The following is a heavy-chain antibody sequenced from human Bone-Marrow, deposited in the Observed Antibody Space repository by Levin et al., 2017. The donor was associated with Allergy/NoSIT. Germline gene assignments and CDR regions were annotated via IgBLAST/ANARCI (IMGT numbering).Heavy chain of an antibody. CDR1: GFTFSGYY. D-gene: IGHD1-26*01. CDR3: ARDRGIVGAGDYYMDG. CDR2: ITNSNSYT. J-gene: IGHJ6*03. Sequence: GGSLRLSCVASGFTFSGYYMSWIRQAPGKGLEWVSDITNSNSYTSYADSVKGRFSISRDNAKNSLYLQMNSLRAEDTAVYYCARDRGIVGAGDYYMDGWGKGTTVTVSS. V-gene: IGHV3-11*05.